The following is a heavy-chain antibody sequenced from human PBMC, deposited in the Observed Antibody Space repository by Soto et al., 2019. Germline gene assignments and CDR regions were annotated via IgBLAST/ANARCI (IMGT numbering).Heavy chain of an antibody. CDR2: INAGNGNT. Sequence: ASVKVSCKASGYTFTSYAMHWVRQAPGQRLEWMGWINAGNGNTKYSQKFQGRVTITRDTSASTAYMELSSLRSEDTAVYYCARGAGLRYFDWLPTHDEYFQHWGQGTPVTVSS. D-gene: IGHD3-9*01. J-gene: IGHJ1*01. CDR3: ARGAGLRYFDWLPTHDEYFQH. V-gene: IGHV1-3*01. CDR1: GYTFTSYA.